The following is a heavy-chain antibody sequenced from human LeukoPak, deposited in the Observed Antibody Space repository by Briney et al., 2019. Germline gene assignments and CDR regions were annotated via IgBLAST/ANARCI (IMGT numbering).Heavy chain of an antibody. CDR2: IYNSGAA. CDR3: ARHQGGTMYAS. D-gene: IGHD1-7*01. CDR1: GCSITSSTYY. V-gene: IGHV4-39*01. Sequence: SETLSLTCTVSGCSITSSTYYWVWMRQRPGKGLEWIGTIYNSGAAYYTPSLKSRATMSVDTSKNQVSLKLSSVTAADTAVYYCARHQGGTMYASWGQGTLVTVSS. J-gene: IGHJ5*02.